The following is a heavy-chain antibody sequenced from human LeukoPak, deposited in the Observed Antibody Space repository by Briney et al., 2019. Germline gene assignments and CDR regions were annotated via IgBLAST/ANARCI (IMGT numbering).Heavy chain of an antibody. Sequence: RQAPGXGLEWVASINHSGNVNYYVDSVKGRFTISRDNAKNSLYLQMSNLRAEDTAVYFCARGGGLDVWGQGATVTVSS. CDR2: INHSGNVN. V-gene: IGHV3-7*04. CDR3: ARGGGLDV. J-gene: IGHJ6*02.